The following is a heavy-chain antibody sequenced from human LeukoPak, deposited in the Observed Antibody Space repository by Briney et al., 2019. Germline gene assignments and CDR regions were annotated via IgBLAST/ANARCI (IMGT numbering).Heavy chain of an antibody. CDR1: GGSISSSSYY. D-gene: IGHD3-9*01. J-gene: IGHJ3*02. Sequence: SETLSLTCTVSGGSISSSSYYWSWIRQPPGKGLEWIGEINHSGSTNYNPSLKSRVTISVDTSKNQFSLKLSSVTAADTAVYYCARTLWDILTGLEDLGVAFDIWGQGTMVTVSS. V-gene: IGHV4-39*07. CDR3: ARTLWDILTGLEDLGVAFDI. CDR2: INHSGST.